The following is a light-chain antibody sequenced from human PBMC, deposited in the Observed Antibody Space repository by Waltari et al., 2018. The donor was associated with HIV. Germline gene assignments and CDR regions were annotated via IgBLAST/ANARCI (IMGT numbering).Light chain of an antibody. CDR1: ALSRHF. J-gene: IGLJ2*01. CDR3: QSAHNSHTI. Sequence: SYDLTQAPSVSVTPGQTAKNPCSGDALSRHFVSWYRQKPGQAPMMIIFQDVQRPSGIPARFSASTSGTIATLTISEVQAEDEADYYCQSAHNSHTIFGGGTKLTVL. V-gene: IGLV3-25*03. CDR2: QDV.